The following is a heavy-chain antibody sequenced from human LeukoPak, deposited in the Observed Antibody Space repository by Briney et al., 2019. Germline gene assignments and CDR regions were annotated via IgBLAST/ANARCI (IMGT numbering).Heavy chain of an antibody. CDR1: GFTFSSYA. Sequence: GGSLRLSCAASGFTFSSYAMSWVRQAPGKGLEWVSAISGSGGSTYYADSVKGRFTISRDNSKNTLYLQMNSLRAEDTAVYYCAKGWFGELGDYYYMDVWGKGTTVTISS. D-gene: IGHD3-10*01. J-gene: IGHJ6*03. V-gene: IGHV3-23*01. CDR3: AKGWFGELGDYYYMDV. CDR2: ISGSGGST.